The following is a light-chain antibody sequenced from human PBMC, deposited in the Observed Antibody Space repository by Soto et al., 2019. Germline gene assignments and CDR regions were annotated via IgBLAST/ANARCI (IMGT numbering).Light chain of an antibody. V-gene: IGKV3-11*01. CDR2: DAS. CDR3: HQRSTWPFT. Sequence: EIVLTQSPATLSLSPGERATLSCSASQSISSFLAWYQQKPDQAPRLLIYDASNMATGIPARFSGSGSGTDFTLTISSLEPDDFAVYYCHQRSTWPFTFGPGTKVDIK. J-gene: IGKJ3*01. CDR1: QSISSF.